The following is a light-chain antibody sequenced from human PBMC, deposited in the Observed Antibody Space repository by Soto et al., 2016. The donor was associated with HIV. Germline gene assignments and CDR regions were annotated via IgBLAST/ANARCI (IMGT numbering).Light chain of an antibody. J-gene: IGKJ3*01. V-gene: IGKV1-17*01. CDR2: AAS. CDR1: QGIGNS. Sequence: DIQMTQSPSSLSASVGDTVTISCRASQGIGNSLAWYQQKPGKAPKLLVYAASTLESGVPSRFSGSGSGTEFTLTISSLQPEDFATYYCLQHNSYPLFTFGPGTRVDIK. CDR3: LQHNSYPLFT.